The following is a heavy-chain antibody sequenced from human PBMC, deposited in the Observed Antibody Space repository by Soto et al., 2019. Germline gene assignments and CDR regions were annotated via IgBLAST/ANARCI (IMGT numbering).Heavy chain of an antibody. V-gene: IGHV3-11*01. CDR1: GFTFSDYF. CDR2: ISSSGSTI. CDR3: ARDHEEYGYKPFYY. D-gene: IGHD5-18*01. Sequence: HVQLVESGGGLVKPGGSLRLSCAASGFTFSDYFISWLRQAPGKGLEWISYISSSGSTIHYADSVNSRFTSSRDNAKNSLYLQMNSLRVEGTAVYYCARDHEEYGYKPFYYWGQGTLVTGSS. J-gene: IGHJ4*02.